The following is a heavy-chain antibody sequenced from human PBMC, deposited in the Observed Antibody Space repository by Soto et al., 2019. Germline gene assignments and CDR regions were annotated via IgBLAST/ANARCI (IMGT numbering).Heavy chain of an antibody. CDR2: FDPEDGET. D-gene: IGHD3-22*01. CDR3: ATRSRNYYDSSGYYATFDY. J-gene: IGHJ4*02. V-gene: IGHV1-24*01. Sequence: ASVKVSCKVSGYTLTELSMHWVRQAPGKGLEWMGGFDPEDGETIYAQKFQGRVTMTEDTSTDTACMELSSLRSEDTAVYYCATRSRNYYDSSGYYATFDYWGQGTLVTVSS. CDR1: GYTLTELS.